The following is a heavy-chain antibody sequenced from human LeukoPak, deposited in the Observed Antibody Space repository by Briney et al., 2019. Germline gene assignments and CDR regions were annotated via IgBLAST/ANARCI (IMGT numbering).Heavy chain of an antibody. D-gene: IGHD3-22*01. CDR2: INHSGST. V-gene: IGHV4-34*01. Sequence: SETLSLTCAVYGGSFSGYYWSWIRQPPGKGLEWIGEINHSGSTNYNPSLKSRVTISVDTSKNQFSLKLSSVTAADTAVYYCARGLGSGYYFPFDYWGQGTLVTVSS. CDR3: ARGLGSGYYFPFDY. J-gene: IGHJ4*02. CDR1: GGSFSGYY.